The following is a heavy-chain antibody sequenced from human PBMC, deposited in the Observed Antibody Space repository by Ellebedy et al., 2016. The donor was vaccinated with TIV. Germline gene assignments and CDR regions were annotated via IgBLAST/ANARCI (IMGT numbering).Heavy chain of an antibody. CDR3: ARDSGTYYTFGY. CDR1: GYTFTGYF. Sequence: ASVKVSCKASGYTFTGYFMHWVRQAPGQGLEWMGIINPSGGSTRYAQKLQGRVTMTRDTSTRTVYMELSSLRSEDTAMYYCARDSGTYYTFGYWGQGTLVTVSS. CDR2: INPSGGST. J-gene: IGHJ4*02. D-gene: IGHD1-26*01. V-gene: IGHV1-46*04.